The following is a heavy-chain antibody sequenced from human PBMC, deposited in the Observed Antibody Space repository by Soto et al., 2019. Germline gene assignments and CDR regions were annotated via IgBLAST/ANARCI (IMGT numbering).Heavy chain of an antibody. CDR1: GFTFSSYG. CDR2: IWYDGSNK. Sequence: GSLRLSCAASGFTFSSYGMHWVRQAPGKGLEWVAVIWYDGSNKYYADSVKGRFTISRDNSKNALYLQMNSLRAEDTYVYYCASEYCSGGRCYYYGMDVWGQGTTVTVSS. V-gene: IGHV3-33*01. J-gene: IGHJ6*02. CDR3: ASEYCSGGRCYYYGMDV. D-gene: IGHD2-15*01.